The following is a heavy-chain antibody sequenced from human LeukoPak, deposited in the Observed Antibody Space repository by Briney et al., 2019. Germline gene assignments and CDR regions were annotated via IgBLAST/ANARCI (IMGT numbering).Heavy chain of an antibody. Sequence: GGSLRLSCAASGFTFSNYNMNWVRQALGKGLEWISYITLSSSTIYYADSVKGRFTISRDNAKNSLYLQMNSLRAEDTAMYYCARETPDSSSWTVFDYWGQGTLVTVSS. CDR1: GFTFSNYN. J-gene: IGHJ4*02. D-gene: IGHD6-13*01. CDR3: ARETPDSSSWTVFDY. CDR2: ITLSSSTI. V-gene: IGHV3-48*01.